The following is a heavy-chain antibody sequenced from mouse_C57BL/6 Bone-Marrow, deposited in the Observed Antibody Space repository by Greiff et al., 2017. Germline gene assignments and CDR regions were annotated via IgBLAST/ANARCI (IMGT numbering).Heavy chain of an antibody. CDR1: GFTFSSYA. J-gene: IGHJ2*01. Sequence: EVMLVESGGGLVKPGGSLKLSCAASGFTFSSYAMSWVRQTPEKRLEWVATISDGGSYTYYPDNVKGRFTISRDNAKNNLYLQMSHLKSEDTAMYYCARDRGNYYGSSYYCDFWGQGTTLTVSS. CDR3: ARDRGNYYGSSYYCDF. CDR2: ISDGGSYT. V-gene: IGHV5-4*01. D-gene: IGHD1-1*01.